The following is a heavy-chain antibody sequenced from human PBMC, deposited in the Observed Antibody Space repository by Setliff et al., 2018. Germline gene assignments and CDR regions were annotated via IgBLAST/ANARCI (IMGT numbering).Heavy chain of an antibody. D-gene: IGHD4-17*01. V-gene: IGHV3-30*15. J-gene: IGHJ4*02. Sequence: GESLKISCVASGFSFSSYAMHWVRQAPGKGPEWVALISYDGRTDYYADSVKGRSDISRDNSKSTLYLRMSGLRSEDTAMYYCARGADYGDYVGPGYWGQGTMVTVSS. CDR3: ARGADYGDYVGPGY. CDR2: ISYDGRTD. CDR1: GFSFSSYA.